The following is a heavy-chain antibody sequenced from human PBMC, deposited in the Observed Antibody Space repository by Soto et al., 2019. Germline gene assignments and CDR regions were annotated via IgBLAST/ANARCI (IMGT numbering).Heavy chain of an antibody. J-gene: IGHJ5*02. CDR1: GYSFTSYC. V-gene: IGHV5-51*01. Sequence: GESLKICCKGSGYSFTSYCIGWVRQMPWKGLEWMGIIYPGDSDTRYSPSFQGQVTISADKSISTAYLQWSSLKASDTAMYYCARSRGYCSSTSCLENWFDPWGQGTMVTVST. D-gene: IGHD2-2*01. CDR3: ARSRGYCSSTSCLENWFDP. CDR2: IYPGDSDT.